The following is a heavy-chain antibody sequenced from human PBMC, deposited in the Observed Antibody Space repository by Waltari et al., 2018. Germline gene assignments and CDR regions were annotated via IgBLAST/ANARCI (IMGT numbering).Heavy chain of an antibody. CDR3: ARGLHRGAYYYYGMDV. Sequence: QVQLQESGPGLVKPSETLSLTCAVSGYSIRSGYYWGWIRQPPGKGLEWIGGISHSGSTYYNPSLKSRVTISVDTYKNQFSLKLSSVTAADTAVYYCARGLHRGAYYYYGMDVWGQGTTVTVSS. V-gene: IGHV4-38-2*01. CDR2: ISHSGST. D-gene: IGHD4-4*01. J-gene: IGHJ6*02. CDR1: GYSIRSGYY.